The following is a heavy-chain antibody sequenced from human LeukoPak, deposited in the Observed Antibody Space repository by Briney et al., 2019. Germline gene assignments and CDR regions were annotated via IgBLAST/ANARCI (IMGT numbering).Heavy chain of an antibody. J-gene: IGHJ4*02. Sequence: SETLSLTCAVYGGSFSGYYWSWIRQPPGKGLEWIGEINHSGSTNYNPSLKSRVTISVDMSKNQFSLKLSSVTAADTAVYYCARSRLGWLHQPIDYWGQGTLVTVSS. D-gene: IGHD5-24*01. CDR2: INHSGST. CDR3: ARSRLGWLHQPIDY. CDR1: GGSFSGYY. V-gene: IGHV4-34*01.